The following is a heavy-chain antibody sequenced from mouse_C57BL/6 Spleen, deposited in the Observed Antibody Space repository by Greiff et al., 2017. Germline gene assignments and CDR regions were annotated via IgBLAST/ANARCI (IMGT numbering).Heavy chain of an antibody. CDR3: ARGLLWLRRETSPYAMDY. CDR2: IYPGDGDT. D-gene: IGHD2-2*01. V-gene: IGHV1-80*01. J-gene: IGHJ4*01. Sequence: VQLQQSGAELVKPGASVKLSCKASGYAFSSYWLNWVKQRPGKGLEWLGQIYPGDGDTNYNGKFKGKATLTADQSSSTAYMQLSSLTSEDSAVYFCARGLLWLRRETSPYAMDYWGQGTSVTVSS. CDR1: GYAFSSYW.